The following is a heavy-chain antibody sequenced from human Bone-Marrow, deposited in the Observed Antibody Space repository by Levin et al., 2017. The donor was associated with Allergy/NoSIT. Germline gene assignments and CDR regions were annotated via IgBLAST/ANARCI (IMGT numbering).Heavy chain of an antibody. V-gene: IGHV3-9*01. CDR2: IGWKGDTI. D-gene: IGHD7-27*01. Sequence: HAGGSLRLSCAASGFRFYDFAMHWVRQRPGRGLEWVSGIGWKGDTIGYVDSVKGRFNISRDNAKNSLYLHMTSLRPDDTAVYYCARAGLNWGLNGILNWYLDLWGRGTLVTVSS. CDR1: GFRFYDFA. CDR3: ARAGLNWGLNGILNWYLDL. J-gene: IGHJ2*01.